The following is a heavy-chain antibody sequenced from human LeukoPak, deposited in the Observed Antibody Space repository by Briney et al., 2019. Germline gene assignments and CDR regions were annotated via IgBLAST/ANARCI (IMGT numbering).Heavy chain of an antibody. CDR3: TRTVNAASDF. CDR1: GFMFCDYW. Sequence: PGGSLRLSCVASGFMFCDYWMRWVRQAPGKGLEWVASINQNEVVKYYVDSVKGRFTISRDNAKTSLFLQMNSLRIDDTAMYYCTRTVNAASDFWGQGTLVTVSS. J-gene: IGHJ4*02. CDR2: INQNEVVK. V-gene: IGHV3-7*03. D-gene: IGHD2-15*01.